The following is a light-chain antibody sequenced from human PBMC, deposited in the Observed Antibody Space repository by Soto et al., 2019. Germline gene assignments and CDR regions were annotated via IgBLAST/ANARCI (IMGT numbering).Light chain of an antibody. CDR3: QQYNNWPLT. V-gene: IGKV3-15*01. J-gene: IGKJ4*01. CDR2: GAS. CDR1: QSVSDN. Sequence: ERVMTQSPATLSVSPGERATLSCRTSQSVSDNLAWYQQKPGQAPRLLIYGASTRATGIPARFSGSGSGTKFTLTIGSLQSEDFAVYYCQQYNNWPLTFGGGTKVDIK.